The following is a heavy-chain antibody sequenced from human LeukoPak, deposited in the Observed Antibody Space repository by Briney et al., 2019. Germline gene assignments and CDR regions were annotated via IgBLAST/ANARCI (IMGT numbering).Heavy chain of an antibody. Sequence: SQTLSLTCTVSGGSISSGGYYWSWIRQHPAKGLEWIGYIYYTGSTHYNPSLKSRVTISVDTSKNHFSLKLSSVTAADTAVYYCARRAYGSYGMDVWGQGTTVTVSS. CDR2: IYYTGST. CDR1: GGSISSGGYY. CDR3: ARRAYGSYGMDV. V-gene: IGHV4-31*03. J-gene: IGHJ6*02. D-gene: IGHD3-10*01.